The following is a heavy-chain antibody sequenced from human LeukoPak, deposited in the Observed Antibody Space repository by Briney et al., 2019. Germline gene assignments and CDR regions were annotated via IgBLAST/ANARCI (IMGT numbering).Heavy chain of an antibody. D-gene: IGHD6-25*01. CDR3: AREGAAAEDVNWFDP. Sequence: ASVKVSCKASGYTFTSYYMHWVRQAPGQGLEWMGIINPSGGSTSYAQKFQGRVTMTRDTSTSTVCMELSSLRSDDTAVYYCAREGAAAEDVNWFDPWGQGTLVTVSS. CDR2: INPSGGST. CDR1: GYTFTSYY. V-gene: IGHV1-46*01. J-gene: IGHJ5*02.